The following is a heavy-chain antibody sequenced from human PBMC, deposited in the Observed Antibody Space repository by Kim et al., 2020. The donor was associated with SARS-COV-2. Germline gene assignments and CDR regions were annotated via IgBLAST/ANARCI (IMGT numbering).Heavy chain of an antibody. D-gene: IGHD3-10*01. J-gene: IGHJ3*02. CDR1: GFTVSSNY. V-gene: IGHV3-53*01. CDR2: IYSGGST. CDR3: ARDSRANMVQGVLTGEDAFGI. Sequence: GGSLRLSCAASGFTVSSNYMSWVRQAPGKGLEWVSVIYSGGSTYYADSVKGRFTISRDNYKNTLYLQMNSLRAEDTAVYYCARDSRANMVQGVLTGEDAFGIWGQGTMVPVSS.